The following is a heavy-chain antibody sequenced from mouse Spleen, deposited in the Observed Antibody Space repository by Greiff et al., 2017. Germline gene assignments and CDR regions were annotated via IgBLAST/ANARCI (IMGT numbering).Heavy chain of an antibody. Sequence: VQLQQSGPELVKPGASVKISCKASGYTFTDYYMNWVKQSHGKSLEWIGDINPNNGGTSYNQKFKGKATLTVDKSSSTAYMELRSLTSEDSAVYYCARGGIPNFDYWGQGTTLTVSS. CDR1: GYTFTDYY. CDR2: INPNNGGT. CDR3: ARGGIPNFDY. V-gene: IGHV1-26*01. J-gene: IGHJ2*01. D-gene: IGHD5-1-1*01.